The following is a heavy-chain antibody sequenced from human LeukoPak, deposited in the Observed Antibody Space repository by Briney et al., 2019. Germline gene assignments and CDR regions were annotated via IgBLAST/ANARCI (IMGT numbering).Heavy chain of an antibody. CDR3: ARDFKASLDY. V-gene: IGHV4-59*01. Sequence: SETLSLTCTVSGGSISTYYWSWIRQPPGKGLEWIGYIFYSGSTHYNPSLKSRVTISVDTSKNQFSLNLSSVTAADTAVYYCARDFKASLDYWGQGTLVTVSS. J-gene: IGHJ4*02. CDR2: IFYSGST. CDR1: GGSISTYY.